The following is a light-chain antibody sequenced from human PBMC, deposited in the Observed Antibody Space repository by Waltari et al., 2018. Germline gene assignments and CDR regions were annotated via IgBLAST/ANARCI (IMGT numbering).Light chain of an antibody. V-gene: IGKV4-1*01. CDR2: WAS. CDR3: QQYYSTPQT. J-gene: IGKJ1*01. Sequence: DIVMTQSPDSLAVSLGARATINCKSSQSVLYSSNNKNYLAWYQQKPGQPPNLLIYWASTRESGVPDRFSGSGSGTDFTLTISSLQAEDVAVYYCQQYYSTPQTFGQGTKVEIK. CDR1: QSVLYSSNNKNY.